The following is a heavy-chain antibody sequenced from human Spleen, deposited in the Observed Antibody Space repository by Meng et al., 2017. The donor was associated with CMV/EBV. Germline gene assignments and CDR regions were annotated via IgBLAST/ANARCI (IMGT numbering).Heavy chain of an antibody. J-gene: IGHJ4*02. V-gene: IGHV4-39*01. CDR1: VGSISSSSYY. CDR3: ARSKWELLDY. D-gene: IGHD1-26*01. CDR2: IYYSGST. Sequence: QLQLQESGPGLVKPSETLSLTCTVSVGSISSSSYYGGWIRQPPGKGLEWIGSIYYSGSTYYNPSLKSRVTISVDTSKNQFSLKLSSVTAADTAVYYCARSKWELLDYWGQGTLVTVSS.